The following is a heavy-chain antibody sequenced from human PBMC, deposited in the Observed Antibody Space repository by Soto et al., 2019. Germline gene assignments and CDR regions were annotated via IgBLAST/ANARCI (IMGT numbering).Heavy chain of an antibody. V-gene: IGHV4-34*01. CDR2: INHRGST. CDR1: GGSFSGYY. J-gene: IGHJ5*02. CDR3: ARDGFCTSTTCRVRNWFDP. Sequence: SETLSLTCVVYGGSFSGYYWGWIRQSPGKGLEWIGGINHRGSTNYNPSLESRVTISVDTSKNQFSLKLPSVTAADTAMYYCARDGFCTSTTCRVRNWFDPWXQGTLVTVSS. D-gene: IGHD2-2*01.